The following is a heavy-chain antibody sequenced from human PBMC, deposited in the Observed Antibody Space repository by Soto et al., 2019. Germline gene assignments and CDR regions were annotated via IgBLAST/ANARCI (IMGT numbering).Heavy chain of an antibody. CDR1: GGAFSSYA. V-gene: IGHV1-69*13. Sequence: SVKVSCKASGGAFSSYAISWVRQAPGQGLEWMGGIIPIFGTANYAQKFQGRVTITADESTSTAYMELSSLRSEDTAVYYCARDVTAAAGLFDYWGQRTLVTVSS. CDR2: IIPIFGTA. CDR3: ARDVTAAAGLFDY. D-gene: IGHD6-13*01. J-gene: IGHJ4*02.